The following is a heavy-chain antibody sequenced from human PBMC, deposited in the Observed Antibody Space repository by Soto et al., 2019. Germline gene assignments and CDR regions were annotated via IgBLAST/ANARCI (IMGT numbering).Heavy chain of an antibody. CDR1: GFTVSNAL. CDR3: TTDQDTGDYYYYGMDV. D-gene: IGHD2-15*01. Sequence: GGSLRLSCAASGFTVSNALMSWVRQAPGKGLEWVGRIKSKTDGGTTDYAAPVKGRFTISRDDSKNTLYLQMNSLKTEDTAVYYCTTDQDTGDYYYYGMDVWGQGTTVTVSS. CDR2: IKSKTDGGTT. J-gene: IGHJ6*02. V-gene: IGHV3-15*01.